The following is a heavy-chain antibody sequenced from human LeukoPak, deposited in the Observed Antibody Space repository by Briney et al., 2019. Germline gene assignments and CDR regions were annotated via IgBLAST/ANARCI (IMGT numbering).Heavy chain of an antibody. CDR3: ARATVTTTTFDY. D-gene: IGHD4-11*01. Sequence: GASVKVSCKASGYTFTNYDINWVRQAPGQGLEWMGGIIPIFGTANCAQKFQGRVTITADESTSTAYMELSSLRSEDTAVYYCARATVTTTTFDYWGQGTLVTVSS. CDR1: GYTFTNYD. V-gene: IGHV1-69*13. CDR2: IIPIFGTA. J-gene: IGHJ4*02.